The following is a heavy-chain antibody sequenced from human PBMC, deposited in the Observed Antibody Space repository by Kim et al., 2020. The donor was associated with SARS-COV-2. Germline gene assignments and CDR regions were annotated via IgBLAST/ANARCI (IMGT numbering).Heavy chain of an antibody. V-gene: IGHV3-23*01. CDR1: GFTFSSYA. D-gene: IGHD3-22*01. CDR3: AIPLYYYDSSGFDY. Sequence: GGSLRLSCAASGFTFSSYAMSWVRQAPGKGLEWVSAISGSGGSTYYADSVKGRFTISRDNSKNTLYLQMNSLRAEDTAVYYCAIPLYYYDSSGFDYWGQGTLVTVSS. CDR2: ISGSGGST. J-gene: IGHJ4*02.